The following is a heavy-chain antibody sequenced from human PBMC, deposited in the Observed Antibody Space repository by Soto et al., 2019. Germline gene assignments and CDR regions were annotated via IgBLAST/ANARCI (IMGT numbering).Heavy chain of an antibody. D-gene: IGHD2-15*01. J-gene: IGHJ5*02. Sequence: PWGSLGVSCASSVFTFSSYSMNWVRQAPGKGLEWVSYISSSSSTIYYADSVKGRFTISRDNAKNSLYLQMNSLRDEDTAVYYCARGTPRYCSGGSCYPSDPWGQGTMVTVSS. CDR3: ARGTPRYCSGGSCYPSDP. CDR1: VFTFSSYS. CDR2: ISSSSSTI. V-gene: IGHV3-48*02.